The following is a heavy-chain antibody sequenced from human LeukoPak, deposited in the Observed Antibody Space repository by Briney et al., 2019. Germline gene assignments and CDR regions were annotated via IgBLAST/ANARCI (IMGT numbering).Heavy chain of an antibody. V-gene: IGHV1-18*01. J-gene: IGHJ4*02. CDR3: ARGGLELLPHNDY. Sequence: ASVKVSCKASGYTFTSSGISWVRQAPGHEVEWRGWISAYNGNTNYAQKLQGRVTITTDTSTRTAYMELRSLRSDDTAVYYCARGGLELLPHNDYWGQGTLVTVSS. D-gene: IGHD1-7*01. CDR1: GYTFTSSG. CDR2: ISAYNGNT.